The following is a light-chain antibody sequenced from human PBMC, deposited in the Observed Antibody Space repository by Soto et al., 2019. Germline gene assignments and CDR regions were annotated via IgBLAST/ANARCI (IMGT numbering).Light chain of an antibody. CDR2: EVS. V-gene: IGLV2-14*01. J-gene: IGLJ1*01. CDR3: CSYPSRSTYV. Sequence: QSVLTQPASVSGTPGRSITISCTGTSSDVGGYNYVSWSQQHPGQAPQLMIYEVSNRPSGVSNRFSGSKSGNTASLTISGLQAVDEADYYCCSYPSRSTYVLGPGT. CDR1: SSDVGGYNY.